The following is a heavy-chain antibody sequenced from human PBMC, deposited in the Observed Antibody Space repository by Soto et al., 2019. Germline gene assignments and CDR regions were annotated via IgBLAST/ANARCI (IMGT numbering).Heavy chain of an antibody. CDR2: ISYSGST. CDR1: GGSVSIGDDY. CDR3: ARGVVTLNAFDI. V-gene: IGHV4-30-4*01. J-gene: IGHJ3*02. Sequence: QVQLQESGPGLVKPSQTLSLTCTVSGGSVSIGDDYWDWIRQPPGKGLEWIGYISYSGSTHYNPSLRSRVTISLDTSKNQFSLRLSSVTAADTAVYYCARGVVTLNAFDIWGQGTLVTVSS. D-gene: IGHD2-15*01.